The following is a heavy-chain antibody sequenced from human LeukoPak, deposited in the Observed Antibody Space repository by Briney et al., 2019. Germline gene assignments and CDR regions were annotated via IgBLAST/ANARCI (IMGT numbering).Heavy chain of an antibody. CDR2: SYYSGST. CDR1: GGSISSYY. V-gene: IGHV4-59*01. D-gene: IGHD6-13*01. Sequence: KPSETLSLTCTVSGGSISSYYWSWIRQPPGKGLEWIGWSYYSGSTNYNPSLKSRVTTSVDTSKNQFSLKLSSVTAADTAVYYCARVETAAGYFDYWGQGTLVTVSS. J-gene: IGHJ4*02. CDR3: ARVETAAGYFDY.